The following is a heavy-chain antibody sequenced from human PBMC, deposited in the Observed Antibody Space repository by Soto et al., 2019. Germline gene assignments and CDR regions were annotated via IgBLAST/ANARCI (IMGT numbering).Heavy chain of an antibody. CDR2: IKSKTDGGTT. CDR1: GFIFSNAW. CDR3: XXXXXXXXXGSAYDN. D-gene: IGHD3-22*01. J-gene: IGHJ4*02. Sequence: EVQLVESGGGLVKPGGSLRLSCAASGFIFSNAWMNWVRQAPGKGLEWVGRIKSKTDGGTTDYTAPVKGRFIISRDDSXXXXXXXXXXXXXXXXXXXXXXXXXXXXXXGSAYDNWGQGTLVTVSS. V-gene: IGHV3-15*07.